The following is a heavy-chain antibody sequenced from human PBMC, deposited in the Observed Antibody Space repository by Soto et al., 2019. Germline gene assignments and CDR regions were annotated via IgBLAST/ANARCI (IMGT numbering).Heavy chain of an antibody. J-gene: IGHJ5*02. V-gene: IGHV3-30-3*01. Sequence: GGSLRLSCAASGFTFSSCAMHWVRQAPGKGLEWVAVISYDGSNKYYADSVKGRFTISRDNSKNTLYLQMNSLRAEDTAVYYCARESAPYCSGGSCQGWFDPWGQGTLVTVSS. CDR3: ARESAPYCSGGSCQGWFDP. CDR2: ISYDGSNK. D-gene: IGHD2-15*01. CDR1: GFTFSSCA.